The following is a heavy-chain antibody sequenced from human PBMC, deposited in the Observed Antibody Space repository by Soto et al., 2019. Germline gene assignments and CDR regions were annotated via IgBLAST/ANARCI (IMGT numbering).Heavy chain of an antibody. V-gene: IGHV4-31*03. D-gene: IGHD5-12*01. CDR3: ARLAVAEAKAKNWLDH. Sequence: HVQLQESGPGLVKPSQTLSLNCTVSGGSISSGGYYWSWSRQHPGKGIEWIGYLDYSGSTYYNPSLKSRVTMSVETSKNQCSRRLGSVSAADTAVYYCARLAVAEAKAKNWLDHWGEGTLVTVSS. CDR2: LDYSGST. J-gene: IGHJ5*02. CDR1: GGSISSGGYY.